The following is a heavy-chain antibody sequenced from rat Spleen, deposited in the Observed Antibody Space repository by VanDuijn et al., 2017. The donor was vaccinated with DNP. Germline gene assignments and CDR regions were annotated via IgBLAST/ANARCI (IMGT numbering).Heavy chain of an antibody. CDR2: ITTTGGST. V-gene: IGHV5-31*01. J-gene: IGHJ3*01. CDR3: SSGGPDMIQGNWFAY. D-gene: IGHD2-3*01. Sequence: EVQLVESGGGPVQPGRSLKLSCVASGFTFSNYWMTWIRQAPGTGLEWVASITTTGGSTYYPDSVKGRFTISRDNAKSTLYLQMNNLRSEDTAMYYCSSGGPDMIQGNWFAYWGQGTLVTVSS. CDR1: GFTFSNYW.